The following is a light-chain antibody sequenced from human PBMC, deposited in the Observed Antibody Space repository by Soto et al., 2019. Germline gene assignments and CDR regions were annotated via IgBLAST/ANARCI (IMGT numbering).Light chain of an antibody. Sequence: DFKLTSSISSLSAXVGDXATIXXRASQGISTYLNGYQQKPGKAPKLLIYAASSLQSEVPSRFSGSGSGTDFTLTISSLQPEDFATYSSQQSYSKRWAFGQGPNLDIK. CDR1: QGISTY. CDR2: AAS. J-gene: IGKJ1*01. V-gene: IGKV1-39*01. CDR3: QQSYSKRWA.